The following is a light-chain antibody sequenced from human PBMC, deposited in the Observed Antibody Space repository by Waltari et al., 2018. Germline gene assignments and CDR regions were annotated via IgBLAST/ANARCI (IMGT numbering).Light chain of an antibody. CDR3: QHYVRLPAT. J-gene: IGKJ1*01. CDR2: GAS. CDR1: QSVSRS. Sequence: IVLTQSPGTLSLSPGERATLSCRASQSVSRSLAWYQQKPGQAPKLLIYGASTRATGSPDRFAGSGSGTDFSLTISSLEPEDFAIYFCQHYVRLPATFGQGTQVEIK. V-gene: IGKV3-20*01.